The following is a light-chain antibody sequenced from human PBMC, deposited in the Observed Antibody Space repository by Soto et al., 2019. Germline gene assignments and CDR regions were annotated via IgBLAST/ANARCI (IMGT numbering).Light chain of an antibody. CDR2: GAS. CDR1: QSLSTNY. J-gene: IGKJ2*01. CDR3: QQDGGSPST. V-gene: IGKV3-20*01. Sequence: EIVLTQSPGTLSLSPGERAALSCRASQSLSTNYLAWYQQKPGQAPRLLMYGASHRATVIPARFSGSGSGTDFTLTISRLEPADFAVYYCQQDGGSPSTFGQGTKLEIK.